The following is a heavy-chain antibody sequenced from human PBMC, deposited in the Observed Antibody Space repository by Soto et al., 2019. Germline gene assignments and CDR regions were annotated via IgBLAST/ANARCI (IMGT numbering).Heavy chain of an antibody. CDR2: IWYDGSNK. D-gene: IGHD6-13*01. V-gene: IGHV3-33*01. CDR3: ARDAAAAGTGTDYYGMDV. Sequence: QVQLVESGGGVVQPGRSLRLSCAASGFTFSSYGMHWVRQAPGKGLEWVAVIWYDGSNKYYADSVKSRFNISRDNSKNTRDLQMNSLRAEDTAVYYGARDAAAAGTGTDYYGMDVWGQGTTVTVSS. CDR1: GFTFSSYG. J-gene: IGHJ6*02.